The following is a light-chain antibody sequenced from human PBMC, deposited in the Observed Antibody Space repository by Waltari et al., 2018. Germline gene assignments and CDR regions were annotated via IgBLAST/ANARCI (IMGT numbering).Light chain of an antibody. Sequence: SYELTQPPSVSVSPGQTARITCSGDALPLQYAFWYPQKSGQAPVVMICKDTQRPSGIPGRFSGSSSGTTVTLTISGVQAEDEADYFCQSADSGGSYVVFGGGTRLTVL. CDR2: KDT. CDR3: QSADSGGSYVV. V-gene: IGLV3-25*03. J-gene: IGLJ2*01. CDR1: ALPLQY.